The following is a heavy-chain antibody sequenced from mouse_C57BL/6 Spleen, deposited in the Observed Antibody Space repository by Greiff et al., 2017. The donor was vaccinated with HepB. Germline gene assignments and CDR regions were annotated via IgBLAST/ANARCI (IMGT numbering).Heavy chain of an antibody. Sequence: EVKLVESEGGLVQPGSSMKLSCTASGFTFSDYYMAWVRQVPEKGLEWVANINYDGSSTYYLDALKSRFIISRDNAKNILYLQMSSLKSEDTATYYCARDKDAMDYWGHGTSVTVSS. CDR2: INYDGSST. J-gene: IGHJ4*01. CDR1: GFTFSDYY. CDR3: ARDKDAMDY. V-gene: IGHV5-16*01.